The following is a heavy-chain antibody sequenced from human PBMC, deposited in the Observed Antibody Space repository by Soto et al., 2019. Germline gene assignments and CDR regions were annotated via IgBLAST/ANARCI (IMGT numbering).Heavy chain of an antibody. Sequence: ASVKVSCKASGYTFTSYGISWVRQAPGQALEWMGWISAYNGNTNYAQKLQGRVTMTTDTSTSTAYMELRSLRSDDTAVYYCARDKNTYYYDSSGYFDYWGQGTLVTVSS. CDR3: ARDKNTYYYDSSGYFDY. CDR2: ISAYNGNT. D-gene: IGHD3-22*01. CDR1: GYTFTSYG. J-gene: IGHJ4*02. V-gene: IGHV1-18*01.